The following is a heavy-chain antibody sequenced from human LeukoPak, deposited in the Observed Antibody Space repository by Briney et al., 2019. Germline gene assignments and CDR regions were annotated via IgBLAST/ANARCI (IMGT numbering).Heavy chain of an antibody. CDR1: GGSFNDYY. V-gene: IGHV4-34*01. CDR2: INHSGST. J-gene: IGHJ5*02. D-gene: IGHD2-2*01. CDR3: ARGPIYCSSTSCRLKTKRNWFDP. Sequence: SETLSLTCAVHGGSFNDYYWSWIRQPPGKGLKWIGEINHSGSTNYNPSLKSRVTISVDTSKNQFSLKLSSVTAADTAVYYCARGPIYCSSTSCRLKTKRNWFDPWGQGTLVTVSS.